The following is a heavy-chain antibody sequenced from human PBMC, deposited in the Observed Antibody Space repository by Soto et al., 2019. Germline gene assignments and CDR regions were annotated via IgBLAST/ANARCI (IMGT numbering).Heavy chain of an antibody. CDR1: GYTFTSYG. CDR2: ISAYNGNT. V-gene: IGHV1-18*01. J-gene: IGHJ4*02. Sequence: QVQLVQSGAEVKKPGASVKVSCKASGYTFTSYGISWVRQAPGQGLEWMGWISAYNGNTNYAQKLQGRVTMTTDTSTSTAYMELRSLRSDDTAVYHCARDHYDILTGYLASDYWGQGTLVTVSS. CDR3: ARDHYDILTGYLASDY. D-gene: IGHD3-9*01.